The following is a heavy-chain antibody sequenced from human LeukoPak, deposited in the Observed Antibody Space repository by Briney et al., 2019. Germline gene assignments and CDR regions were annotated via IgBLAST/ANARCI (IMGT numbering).Heavy chain of an antibody. J-gene: IGHJ4*02. CDR3: AKVETAAAATLRGFDY. Sequence: GGSLRLSCAASGFTFSSYAMNWVRQAPGKGLEWVSSIGDSGGSTYYADSVKGRFTISRDNSKNTLYLQMNSLRAEDTAVYYCAKVETAAAATLRGFDYWGQGTLVTVSS. CDR2: IGDSGGST. V-gene: IGHV3-23*01. D-gene: IGHD6-13*01. CDR1: GFTFSSYA.